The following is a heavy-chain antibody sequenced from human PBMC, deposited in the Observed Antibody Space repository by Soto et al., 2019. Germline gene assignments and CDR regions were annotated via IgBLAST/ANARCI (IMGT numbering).Heavy chain of an antibody. D-gene: IGHD6-19*01. J-gene: IGHJ4*02. V-gene: IGHV3-23*01. CDR3: ARGPHSSGWYSPFDY. CDR2: ISYSGGST. CDR1: GFTFSSYA. Sequence: PGGSLILSCAASGFTFSSYAMSWVRQAPGKGLEWVSVISYSGGSTYYADSVKGRFTISRDNSKNTLYLQMNSLRAEDTAVYYCARGPHSSGWYSPFDYWGQGTLVTVSS.